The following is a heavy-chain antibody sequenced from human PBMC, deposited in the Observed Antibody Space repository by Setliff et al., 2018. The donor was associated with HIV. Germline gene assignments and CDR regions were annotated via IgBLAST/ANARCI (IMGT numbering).Heavy chain of an antibody. CDR3: AKGGYGGAYYVAGY. CDR1: GFRVTDTY. CDR2: IYKAGKT. D-gene: IGHD5-18*01. Sequence: GGSLRLSCEASGFRVTDTYMAWVRQAPGKGLEWVTLIYKAGKTYYADFVKGRFTIARDDTKNTVSLQMTNLEPGDTAMYYCAKGGYGGAYYVAGYWGREPRSPSP. J-gene: IGHJ4*02. V-gene: IGHV3-53*01.